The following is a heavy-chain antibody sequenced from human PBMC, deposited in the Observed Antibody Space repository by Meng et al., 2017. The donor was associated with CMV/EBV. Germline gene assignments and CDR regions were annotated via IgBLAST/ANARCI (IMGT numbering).Heavy chain of an antibody. CDR1: GGSISSSSYY. Sequence: QLPLQESGPGRVKPQATLSLTCTVSGGSISSSSYYWGWIRQPPGKGLEWIGSIYYSGSTYYNPSLKSRVTISVDTSKNQFSLKLSSVTAADTAMYYCAREYPATWYFDHWGQGTLVTVSS. V-gene: IGHV4-39*07. J-gene: IGHJ4*02. CDR2: IYYSGST. D-gene: IGHD2-15*01. CDR3: AREYPATWYFDH.